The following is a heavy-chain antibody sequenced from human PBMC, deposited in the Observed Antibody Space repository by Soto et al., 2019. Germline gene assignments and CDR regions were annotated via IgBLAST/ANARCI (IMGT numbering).Heavy chain of an antibody. J-gene: IGHJ4*02. CDR1: GGSVSSGSYY. CDR2: IYYSGST. D-gene: IGHD3-22*01. V-gene: IGHV4-61*01. CDR3: ASYYYDSSGYYTTEYYFDY. Sequence: TSETLSLTCTVSGGSVSSGSYYWSWIRQPPGKGLEWIGYIYYSGSTNYNPSLKSRVTISVDTSKNQFSLKLSSVTAADTAVYYCASYYYDSSGYYTTEYYFDYWGQGTLVTVSS.